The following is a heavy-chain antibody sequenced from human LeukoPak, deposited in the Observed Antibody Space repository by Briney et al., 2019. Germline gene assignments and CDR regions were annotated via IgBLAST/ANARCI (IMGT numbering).Heavy chain of an antibody. CDR1: GFTFDDYG. D-gene: IGHD1-7*01. J-gene: IGHJ4*02. CDR3: ATMRPYNWNYVDGSLDY. Sequence: GGSLRLSCGAPGFTFDDYGMGWGRQAPGKGLGLGSGFKWNGGSTGYADSVKGRFTISRDNAKNSLYLQVNSLRAEDTALYYCATMRPYNWNYVDGSLDYWGQGTLVTVSS. V-gene: IGHV3-20*04. CDR2: FKWNGGST.